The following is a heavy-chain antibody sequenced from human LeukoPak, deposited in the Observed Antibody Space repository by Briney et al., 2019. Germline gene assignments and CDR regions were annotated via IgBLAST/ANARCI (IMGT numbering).Heavy chain of an antibody. CDR2: MNPNSGNT. V-gene: IGHV1-8*01. D-gene: IGHD1-26*01. CDR3: ARLVGATNYFDF. Sequence: GASVKVSCKASGYTFTSYDNNWVRQATGQGLEWMGWMNPNSGNTGYAQKFQGRVTMTRNTSISTAYMELSSLRSEDTAVYYCARLVGATNYFDFWGQGTLVTVSS. J-gene: IGHJ4*02. CDR1: GYTFTSYD.